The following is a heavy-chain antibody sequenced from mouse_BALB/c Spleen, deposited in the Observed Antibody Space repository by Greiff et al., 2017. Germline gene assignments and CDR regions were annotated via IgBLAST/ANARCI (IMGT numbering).Heavy chain of an antibody. J-gene: IGHJ4*01. CDR3: ARYITTAFYAMDY. CDR2: INPSTGYT. Sequence: VQRVESGAELAKPGASVKMSCKASGYTFTSYWMHWVKQRPGQGLEWIGYINPSTGYTEYNQKFKDKATLTADKSSSTAYMQLSSLTSEDSAVYYCARYITTAFYAMDYWGQGTSVTVSS. D-gene: IGHD1-2*01. CDR1: GYTFTSYW. V-gene: IGHV1-7*01.